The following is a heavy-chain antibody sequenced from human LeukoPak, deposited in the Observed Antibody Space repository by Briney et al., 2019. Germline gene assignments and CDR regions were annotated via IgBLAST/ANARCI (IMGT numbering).Heavy chain of an antibody. CDR1: GFTFSSYW. D-gene: IGHD6-13*01. CDR2: ISGSGAST. V-gene: IGHV3-23*01. Sequence: PGGSLRLSCAASGFTFSSYWMSWVRQAPGKGLEWVSAISGSGASTYYADSVKGRFTISRDNSKNTLYLQMNSLRAEDTAVYYCAKPHRFQYSSSWYIDYWGQGTLVTVSS. CDR3: AKPHRFQYSSSWYIDY. J-gene: IGHJ4*02.